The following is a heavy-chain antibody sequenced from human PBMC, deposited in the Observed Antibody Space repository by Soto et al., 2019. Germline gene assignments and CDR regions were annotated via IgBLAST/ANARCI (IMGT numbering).Heavy chain of an antibody. CDR3: ARGTHYCSGGTCSPLMDV. CDR1: GFTFSSYS. V-gene: IGHV3-48*02. Sequence: SLRLSCAASGFTFSSYSMNWVRQAPGKGLEWVSYISSSSSTIYYADSVKGRFTISRDNAKNSLYLQMNSLRDEDTAVYYCARGTHYCSGGTCSPLMDVWGQGTTVTVSS. D-gene: IGHD2-15*01. CDR2: ISSSSSTI. J-gene: IGHJ6*02.